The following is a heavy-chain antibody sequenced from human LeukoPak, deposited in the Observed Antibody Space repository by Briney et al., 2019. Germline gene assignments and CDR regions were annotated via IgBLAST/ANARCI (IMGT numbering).Heavy chain of an antibody. CDR1: GFTFTSSA. Sequence: GASVKVSCKASGFTFTSSAVQWVRQARGQRLEWIGWIVVGSGNTNYAQKFQERVTITRDMSTSTAYMELSSLRSEDTAVYYCARVARTQLWLNYWGQGTLVTVSS. CDR2: IVVGSGNT. V-gene: IGHV1-58*01. CDR3: ARVARTQLWLNY. J-gene: IGHJ4*02. D-gene: IGHD5-18*01.